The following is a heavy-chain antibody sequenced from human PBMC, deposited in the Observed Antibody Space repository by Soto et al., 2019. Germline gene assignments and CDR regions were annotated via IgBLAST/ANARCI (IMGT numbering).Heavy chain of an antibody. CDR2: IYYSGST. Sequence: SETLSLTCTVSGGSISSSSYYWGWIRQPPGKGLEWIGSIYYSGSTYYNPSLKSRVTISVDTSKNQFSLKLSSVTAADTAVYYCVRENYGEHYFDYWGQGTLVTVSS. J-gene: IGHJ4*02. D-gene: IGHD3-10*01. CDR1: GGSISSSSYY. V-gene: IGHV4-39*02. CDR3: VRENYGEHYFDY.